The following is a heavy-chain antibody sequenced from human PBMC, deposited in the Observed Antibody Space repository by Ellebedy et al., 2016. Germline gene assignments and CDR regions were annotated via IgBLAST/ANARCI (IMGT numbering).Heavy chain of an antibody. Sequence: GGSLRLSCAASGFTFTSYPMHWVRLAPGKGLEWVASTSSDGNSDHYADSVKGRFAIPRDNSKNTLDLQMTNLIGEDTAVYYCAREDGYTFGYWGQGTLVAVSS. CDR2: TSSDGNSD. D-gene: IGHD5-24*01. CDR3: AREDGYTFGY. J-gene: IGHJ4*02. V-gene: IGHV3-30*09. CDR1: GFTFTSYP.